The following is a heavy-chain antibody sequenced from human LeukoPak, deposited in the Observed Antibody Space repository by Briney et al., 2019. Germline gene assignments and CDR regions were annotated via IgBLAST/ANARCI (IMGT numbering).Heavy chain of an antibody. CDR1: GFTFSSYS. Sequence: GGSLRLSCAASGFTFSSYSMNWVRQAPGKGLEWVSSISSSSSYICYADSVKGRFTISRDNAKNSLYLQMNSLRAEDTAVYYCARDLANYWGQGTLVTVSS. J-gene: IGHJ4*02. CDR2: ISSSSSYI. CDR3: ARDLANY. V-gene: IGHV3-21*01.